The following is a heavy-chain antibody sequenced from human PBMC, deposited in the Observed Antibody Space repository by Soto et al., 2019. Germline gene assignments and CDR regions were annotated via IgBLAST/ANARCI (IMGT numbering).Heavy chain of an antibody. V-gene: IGHV3-33*07. CDR2: IWYDGSKK. CDR1: GFIFSTYG. CDR3: ARGIPPDY. J-gene: IGHJ4*02. Sequence: GSLRLSCAASGFIFSTYGMYWVRQAPGKGLEWLAVIWYDGSKKYYGDSVKGRFTISRDNSKNTLYLQMNSLRVEDTAVYYCARGIPPDYWGQGTLVTVSS. D-gene: IGHD6-13*01.